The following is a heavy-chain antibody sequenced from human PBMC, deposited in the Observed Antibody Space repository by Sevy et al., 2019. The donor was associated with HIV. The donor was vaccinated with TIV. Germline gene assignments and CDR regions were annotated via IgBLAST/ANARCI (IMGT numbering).Heavy chain of an antibody. J-gene: IGHJ1*01. CDR1: GYPFTSFG. CDR2: INTNNGNA. V-gene: IGHV1-18*01. Sequence: ASVKVSCKGSGYPFTSFGISWVRQAPGQGLEWMGWINTNNGNANYAQTYQGRVTMTRDTSTSTAYMELRSPRSDDTAVYYCAKDRGYCSGGSCYIQVWGQGTLVTVSS. CDR3: AKDRGYCSGGSCYIQV. D-gene: IGHD2-15*01.